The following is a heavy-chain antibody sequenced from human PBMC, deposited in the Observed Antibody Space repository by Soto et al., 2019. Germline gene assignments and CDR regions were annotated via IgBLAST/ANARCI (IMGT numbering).Heavy chain of an antibody. CDR1: GYSFTSYW. CDR3: ARHSLPPTGITGTHWFDP. D-gene: IGHD1-20*01. J-gene: IGHJ5*02. V-gene: IGHV5-51*01. CDR2: IYPGDSDT. Sequence: PGESLKISCKGSGYSFTSYWIGWVRQMPGKGLEWMGIIYPGDSDTRYSPSFQGQVTISADKSISTAYLQWSSLKASDTAMYYCARHSLPPTGITGTHWFDPWGQGTLVTVSS.